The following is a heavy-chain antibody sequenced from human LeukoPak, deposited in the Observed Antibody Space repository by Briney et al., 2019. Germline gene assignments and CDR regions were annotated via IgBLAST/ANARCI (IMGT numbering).Heavy chain of an antibody. CDR3: ARAEDIVVNWFDP. CDR2: IIPILGIA. CDR1: GGTFSSYA. J-gene: IGHJ5*02. D-gene: IGHD2-2*01. V-gene: IGHV1-69*04. Sequence: SVKVSCKASGGTFSSYAISWVRQAPGQGLEWMGRIIPILGIANYAQKFQGRVTISADKSTSTAYMELSSLRSEDTAVYYCARAEDIVVNWFDPWGQGTLVTVSS.